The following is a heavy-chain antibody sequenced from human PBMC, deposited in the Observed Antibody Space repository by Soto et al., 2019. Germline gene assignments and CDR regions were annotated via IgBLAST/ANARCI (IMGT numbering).Heavy chain of an antibody. Sequence: QLQLQESGPGLVKPSETLSLTCTVSGGSISSSSYYWGWIRQPPGKGLEWIGSIYYSGSTYYNPSLKSRVTISVDTSKNQFSLKLSSVTAADTAVYYCARPLYRVGGWYGNWFDPWGQGTLVTVSS. J-gene: IGHJ5*02. CDR2: IYYSGST. D-gene: IGHD6-19*01. V-gene: IGHV4-39*01. CDR1: GGSISSSSYY. CDR3: ARPLYRVGGWYGNWFDP.